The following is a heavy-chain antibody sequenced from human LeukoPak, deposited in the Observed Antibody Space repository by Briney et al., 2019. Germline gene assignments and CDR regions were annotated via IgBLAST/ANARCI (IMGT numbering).Heavy chain of an antibody. D-gene: IGHD3-22*01. V-gene: IGHV1-2*02. Sequence: ASVKVSCKASGYTFTGYYMHWVRQAPGQGLEWMGWINPNSGGTNYAQKFQGRVTMTRDTSISTAYMELSRLRSDDTAVYYCARVNGGYYYDSSGPTGWFDPWGQGTLVTVSS. CDR3: ARVNGGYYYDSSGPTGWFDP. J-gene: IGHJ5*02. CDR1: GYTFTGYY. CDR2: INPNSGGT.